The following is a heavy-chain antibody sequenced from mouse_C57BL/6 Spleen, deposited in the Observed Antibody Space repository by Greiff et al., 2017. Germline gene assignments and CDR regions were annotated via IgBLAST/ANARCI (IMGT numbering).Heavy chain of an antibody. CDR2: INPSTGGT. V-gene: IGHV1-42*01. CDR1: GYSFTGYY. J-gene: IGHJ2*01. Sequence: VQLKQSGPELVKPGASVKISCKASGYSFTGYYMNWVKQSPEKSLEWIGEINPSTGGTTYNQKFKAKATLTVDKSSSTAYMQLKSLTSEDSAVYYCARDTTVVPYYFDYWGQGTTLTVSS. D-gene: IGHD1-1*01. CDR3: ARDTTVVPYYFDY.